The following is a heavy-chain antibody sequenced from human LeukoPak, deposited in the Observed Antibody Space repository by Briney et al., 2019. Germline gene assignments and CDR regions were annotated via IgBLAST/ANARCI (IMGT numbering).Heavy chain of an antibody. J-gene: IGHJ4*02. D-gene: IGHD5-18*01. CDR2: ISSRGSTK. CDR1: GFTFSSYE. Sequence: GGSLRLSCAASGFTFSSYEMNWVRQAPGKGLEWVSYISSRGSTKYYADSVRGRFTISKDNAKNSLYLQMNSLRAEDTAVYYCARDGYNYGLDYWGQGGLVTVSS. V-gene: IGHV3-48*03. CDR3: ARDGYNYGLDY.